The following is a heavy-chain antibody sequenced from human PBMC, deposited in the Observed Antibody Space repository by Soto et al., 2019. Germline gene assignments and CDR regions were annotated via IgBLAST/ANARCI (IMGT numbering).Heavy chain of an antibody. CDR3: ARGRKGSWFDALDI. CDR1: GYTFTSHG. CDR2: ISGDNVNT. Sequence: PSVKVSCKASGYTFTSHGINWVRQAPGQGLEWMAWISGDNVNTNYAQKLQGRVTLTTDTSTNTAYMEMTDLRADDTAVYYCARGRKGSWFDALDIWGQGTMVTVSS. D-gene: IGHD3-10*01. V-gene: IGHV1-18*04. J-gene: IGHJ3*02.